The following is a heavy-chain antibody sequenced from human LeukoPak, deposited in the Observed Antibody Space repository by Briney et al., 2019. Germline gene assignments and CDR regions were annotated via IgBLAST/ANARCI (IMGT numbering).Heavy chain of an antibody. CDR2: IRNKANSYTT. J-gene: IGHJ3*02. CDR1: GFTFSDHH. V-gene: IGHV3-72*01. Sequence: GGSLRLSCAASGFTFSDHHMDWVRQAPGKGLEWVGRIRNKANSYTTEDAASVKGRFTISRDDSKNSLYLQMDSLKTEDTAVYYCARIGGRSGAADSFDIWGQGTMVTVSP. D-gene: IGHD6-19*01. CDR3: ARIGGRSGAADSFDI.